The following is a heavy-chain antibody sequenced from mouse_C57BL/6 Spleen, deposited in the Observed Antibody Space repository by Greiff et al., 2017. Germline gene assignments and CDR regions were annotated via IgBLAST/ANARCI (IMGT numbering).Heavy chain of an antibody. D-gene: IGHD1-1*01. J-gene: IGHJ2*01. Sequence: VQLQQSGPELVKPGASVKISCKASGYTFTDYYMNWVKQSHGKSLEWIGDINPNNGGTSYNQKFKGKATLTVDKSSSTAYMELRSLTSEDSAVYYCAGSPSFDYWGQGTTLTVSS. CDR2: INPNNGGT. CDR3: AGSPSFDY. V-gene: IGHV1-26*01. CDR1: GYTFTDYY.